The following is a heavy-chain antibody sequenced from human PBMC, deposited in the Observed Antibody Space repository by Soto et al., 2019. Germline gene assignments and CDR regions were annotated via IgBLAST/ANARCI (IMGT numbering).Heavy chain of an antibody. Sequence: GGSLRLSCAASGFTFSSYGMHWVRQAPGKGLEWVAVISYDGSNKYYADSVKGRFTISRDNSKNTLYLQMNSLRAEDTAVYYCAKDLYDIVVVVAATPPPPAGPWGQGTLVTVSS. CDR1: GFTFSSYG. D-gene: IGHD2-15*01. V-gene: IGHV3-30*18. CDR3: AKDLYDIVVVVAATPPPPAGP. J-gene: IGHJ5*02. CDR2: ISYDGSNK.